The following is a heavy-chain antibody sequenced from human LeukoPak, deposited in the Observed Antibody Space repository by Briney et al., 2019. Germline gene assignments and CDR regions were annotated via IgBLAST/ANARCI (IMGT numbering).Heavy chain of an antibody. CDR1: GYTFNNYG. CDR3: ARDEKRYCSGGSCPAYFDY. Sequence: ASVKVSCKASGYTFNNYGISWVRQAPGQGLEWRAWISAYNGNTNYALKLRGRVTMTTDTSTSTAYMELRSLRSDDTAVYYCARDEKRYCSGGSCPAYFDYWGQGTLVTVSS. D-gene: IGHD2-15*01. V-gene: IGHV1-18*01. CDR2: ISAYNGNT. J-gene: IGHJ4*02.